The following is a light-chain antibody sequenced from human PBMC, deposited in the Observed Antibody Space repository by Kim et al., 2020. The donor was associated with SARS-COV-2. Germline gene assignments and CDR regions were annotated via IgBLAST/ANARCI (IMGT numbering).Light chain of an antibody. Sequence: VGLGQTVRITCQGDSLRNYYSSWYQKKPGQAPVLVIYGKNNRPSGIPDRFSGSNSGDTASLTITGAQAEDEADYYCHSRDTGDNHVFGGGTKVTVL. CDR3: HSRDTGDNHV. V-gene: IGLV3-19*01. J-gene: IGLJ3*02. CDR2: GKN. CDR1: SLRNYY.